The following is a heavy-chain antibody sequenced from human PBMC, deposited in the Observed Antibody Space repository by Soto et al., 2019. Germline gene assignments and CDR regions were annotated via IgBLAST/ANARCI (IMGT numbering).Heavy chain of an antibody. D-gene: IGHD3-10*01. CDR1: GDSVSSNSAA. J-gene: IGHJ6*02. Sequence: SQTLSLTCAISGDSVSSNSAAWNWIRQSPSRGLEWLGRTYYRSKWYNDYAVSVKSRITINPDTSKNQFSLQLNSVTSEDTAVYYCARDFPGSGSYYSYGMDVWGQGTTVTVSS. V-gene: IGHV6-1*01. CDR3: ARDFPGSGSYYSYGMDV. CDR2: TYYRSKWYN.